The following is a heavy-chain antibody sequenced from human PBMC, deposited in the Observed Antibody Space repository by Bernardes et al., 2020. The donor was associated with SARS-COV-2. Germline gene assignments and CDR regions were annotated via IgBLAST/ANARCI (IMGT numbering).Heavy chain of an antibody. CDR3: ARNSFGVVPGPLGLGPWSYKDYAMDV. V-gene: IGHV6-1*01. J-gene: IGHJ6*02. CDR2: TYYRSKWYN. D-gene: IGHD2-2*01. Sequence: SQTLSLTCAISGDSVSIDGAAWNWVRQSPSRGLEWLGRTYYRSKWYNDYAVSVKGRITINPDTSKNHFSLQLNSVTPEDTAVYYCARNSFGVVPGPLGLGPWSYKDYAMDVWGQGTTVTVSS. CDR1: GDSVSIDGAA.